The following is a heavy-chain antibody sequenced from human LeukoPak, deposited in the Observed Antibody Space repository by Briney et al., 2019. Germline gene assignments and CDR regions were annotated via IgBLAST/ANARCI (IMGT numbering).Heavy chain of an antibody. CDR2: ISSSSSTI. J-gene: IGHJ6*02. Sequence: GGSLRLSCAASGFTFSSYSMNWVRQAPGKGLEWVSYISSSSSTIYYADSVKGRFTISRDNAKNPLYLQMNSLRAEDTAVYYCATIHSTVTTPAPSYYYYGMDVWGQGTTVTVSS. V-gene: IGHV3-48*01. CDR3: ATIHSTVTTPAPSYYYYGMDV. D-gene: IGHD4-17*01. CDR1: GFTFSSYS.